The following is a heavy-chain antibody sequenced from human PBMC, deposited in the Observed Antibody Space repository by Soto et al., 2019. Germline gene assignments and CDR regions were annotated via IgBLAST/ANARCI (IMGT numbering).Heavy chain of an antibody. D-gene: IGHD7-27*01. CDR1: GFTFSSYA. Sequence: GGSLRLSCAASGFTFSSYAMHWVRQAPGKGLEWVAVISYDGSNKYYADSVKGRFTISRDNSKNTLYLQMNSLRAEDTAVYCCARTVSWGTRYFDYWGQGTLVTVSS. CDR2: ISYDGSNK. V-gene: IGHV3-30*04. J-gene: IGHJ4*02. CDR3: ARTVSWGTRYFDY.